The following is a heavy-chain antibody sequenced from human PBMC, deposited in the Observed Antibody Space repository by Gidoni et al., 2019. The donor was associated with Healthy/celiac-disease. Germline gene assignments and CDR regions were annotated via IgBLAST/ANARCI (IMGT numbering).Heavy chain of an antibody. V-gene: IGHV3-9*01. D-gene: IGHD6-13*01. Sequence: EVQLVESGGGLVQPGRSLRLSCAASGFTFDDYAMHWERQAPGKGLEWVSGISWNSGSIGYADSVKGRFTISRDNAKNSLYLQMNSLRAEDTALYYCAKPAKLIAAAGTGWYFDLWGRGTLVTVSS. CDR3: AKPAKLIAAAGTGWYFDL. CDR2: ISWNSGSI. J-gene: IGHJ2*01. CDR1: GFTFDDYA.